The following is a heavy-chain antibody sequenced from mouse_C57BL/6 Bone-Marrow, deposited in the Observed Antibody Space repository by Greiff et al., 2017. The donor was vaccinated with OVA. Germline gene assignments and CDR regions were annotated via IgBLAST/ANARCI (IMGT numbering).Heavy chain of an antibody. D-gene: IGHD1-1*01. CDR1: GYTFTEYT. V-gene: IGHV1-62-2*01. CDR3: ARHEDYYGSLYAMDY. Sequence: VMLVESGAELVKPGASVKLSCKASGYTFTEYTIHWVKQRSGQGLEWIGWFYPGSGSIKYNEKFKDKATLTADKSSSTVYMELSRLTSEDSAVYFCARHEDYYGSLYAMDYWGQGTSVTVSS. CDR2: FYPGSGSI. J-gene: IGHJ4*01.